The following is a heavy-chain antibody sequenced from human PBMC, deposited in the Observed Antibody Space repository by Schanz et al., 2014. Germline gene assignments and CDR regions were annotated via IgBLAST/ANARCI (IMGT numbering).Heavy chain of an antibody. Sequence: VQLVESGGGLVQPGGSLRLSCTASGFTFSSNSMNWVRQAPGKGLEWVSAISGSGGSTYYADSVKGRFTISSDSSKNTLYLQMSSLRADDTAVYYCAKDGPGGSGSYSADGGMDVWGQGTTVTVSS. CDR1: GFTFSSNS. CDR3: AKDGPGGSGSYSADGGMDV. V-gene: IGHV3-23*04. CDR2: ISGSGGST. J-gene: IGHJ6*02. D-gene: IGHD3-10*01.